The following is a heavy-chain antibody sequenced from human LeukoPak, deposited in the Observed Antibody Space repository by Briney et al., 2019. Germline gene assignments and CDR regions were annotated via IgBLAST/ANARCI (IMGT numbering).Heavy chain of an antibody. CDR1: GFTFSSYA. CDR2: IRSDSSNQ. V-gene: IGHV3-30*02. J-gene: IGHJ4*02. Sequence: SGGSLRLSCAASGFTFSSYAMSWVRQAPGKGPEWVAFIRSDSSNQYYADSVKGRFTISRDNSKNTLYLQMNSLRAEDTAVYYCAKVPLSSSGWDREYYFDYWGQGTLVTVSS. CDR3: AKVPLSSSGWDREYYFDY. D-gene: IGHD6-19*01.